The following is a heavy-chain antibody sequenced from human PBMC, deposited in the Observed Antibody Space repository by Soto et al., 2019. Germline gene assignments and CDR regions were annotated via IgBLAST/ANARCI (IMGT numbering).Heavy chain of an antibody. CDR2: IIPIFGTA. CDR1: RGSFGSDA. D-gene: IGHD2-21*02. CDR3: ARGGYCGGDCYSPHYYYYGMDV. V-gene: IGHV1-69*01. J-gene: IGHJ6*02. Sequence: SVEVCCKASRGSFGSDAISCVRQEHGQGLEWMGGIIPIFGTANYAQKLQGRVTITADESTSTAYMELSSLRSEDTAVYYCARGGYCGGDCYSPHYYYYGMDVWGQGTTVTVSS.